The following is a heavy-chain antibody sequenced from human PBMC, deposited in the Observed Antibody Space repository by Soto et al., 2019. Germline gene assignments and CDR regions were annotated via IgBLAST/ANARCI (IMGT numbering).Heavy chain of an antibody. CDR3: ARPPSGSGVTPGGDYFYGMDV. Sequence: GESLKISCKGSGYSFTSYWISWVRQMPGKGLEWMGRIDPSDSYTNYSPSFQGHVTISADKSISTAYLQWSSLKASDTAMYYWARPPSGSGVTPGGDYFYGMDVWGKGTTVPVSS. D-gene: IGHD3-10*01. CDR2: IDPSDSYT. V-gene: IGHV5-10-1*01. CDR1: GYSFTSYW. J-gene: IGHJ6*04.